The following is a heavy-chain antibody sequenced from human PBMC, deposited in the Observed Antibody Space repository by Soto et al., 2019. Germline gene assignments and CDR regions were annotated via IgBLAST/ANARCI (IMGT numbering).Heavy chain of an antibody. CDR3: ARVSQPLDAFDI. D-gene: IGHD2-2*01. CDR2: IKQEGSEK. J-gene: IGHJ3*02. CDR1: GFTFSSCW. Sequence: GGSPRLSCSASGFTFSSCWMSWVRQAPGKGLEWVANIKQEGSEKYYVDSVKGRSTISRDNAKNSLYLQMNSLRVEDTAVYYCARVSQPLDAFDIWGQGTMGTVSS. V-gene: IGHV3-7*05.